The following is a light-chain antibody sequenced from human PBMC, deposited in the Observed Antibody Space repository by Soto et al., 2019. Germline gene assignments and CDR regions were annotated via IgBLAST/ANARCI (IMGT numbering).Light chain of an antibody. J-gene: IGLJ1*01. CDR2: EVS. CDR3: SSYTSSSTLLYV. CDR1: SSDVGGYNY. V-gene: IGLV2-14*01. Sequence: QAALNKPASVSGSPGQSITISCTGTSSDVGGYNYVSWYQQHPGKAPKLMIYEVSNRPSGVSNRFSGSKSGNTASLTISGLQAEDEADYYCSSYTSSSTLLYVFGTGTKVTVL.